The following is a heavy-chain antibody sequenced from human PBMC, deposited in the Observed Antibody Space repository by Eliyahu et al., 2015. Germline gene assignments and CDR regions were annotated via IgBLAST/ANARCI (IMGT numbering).Heavy chain of an antibody. J-gene: IGHJ4*02. V-gene: IGHV1-2*02. CDR1: GYTFTAYY. CDR3: ARDRPPDY. Sequence: QVQLVQSGAEVKKPGASVRVSCKASGYTFTAYYVHWVRQAPGQGLEWVGWINPLTGATDFAQKFQGRVTMTRDASINIAYMELSSLKPEDTAVYYCARDRPPDYWGQGTLVTVSS. CDR2: INPLTGAT.